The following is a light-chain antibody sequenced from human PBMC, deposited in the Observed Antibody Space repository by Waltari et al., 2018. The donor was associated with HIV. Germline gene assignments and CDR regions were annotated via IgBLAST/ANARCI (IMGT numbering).Light chain of an antibody. J-gene: IGKJ5*01. CDR3: QQYHNWPPIT. CDR2: GAS. V-gene: IGKV3-15*01. CDR1: QSVGSS. Sequence: EIVMTQSPDTPSVSPGERATLSCRAGQSVGSSLAWHQQNPGQAPRLLIYGASTRATGIPARFSGSGSGTDFTLTISSLQSEDFAVYYCQQYHNWPPITFGQGTRLEIK.